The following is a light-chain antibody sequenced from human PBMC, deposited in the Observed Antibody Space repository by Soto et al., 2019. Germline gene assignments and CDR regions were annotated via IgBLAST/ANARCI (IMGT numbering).Light chain of an antibody. V-gene: IGLV3-21*04. CDR2: YDS. Sequence: SYELTQPPSVSVAPGKTARITCGGNNIRSKSVHRYQQKPGQAPVLVIYYDSDRPSGIPERFSGSNSGNTATLTISRVEVGDEADYYCQVWNSSSDHPQVVFGGGTKLTVL. CDR1: NIRSKS. CDR3: QVWNSSSDHPQVV. J-gene: IGLJ2*01.